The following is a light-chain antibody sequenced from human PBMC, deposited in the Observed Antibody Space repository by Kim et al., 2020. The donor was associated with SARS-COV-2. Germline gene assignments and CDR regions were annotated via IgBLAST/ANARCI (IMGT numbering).Light chain of an antibody. CDR3: QQYGSSPRT. J-gene: IGKJ2*01. Sequence: LSPGQRATLSCRASQSVSSSYLAWYQQKPGQAPSLLIHGASSRATGIPDRFSGSASGTDITLTISRLEPEDFAVYYCQQYGSSPRTFGQGTKLEI. CDR2: GAS. CDR1: QSVSSSY. V-gene: IGKV3-20*01.